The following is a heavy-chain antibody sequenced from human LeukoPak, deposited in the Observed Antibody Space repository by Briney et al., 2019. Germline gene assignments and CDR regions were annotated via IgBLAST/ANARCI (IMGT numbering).Heavy chain of an antibody. CDR1: GGSISSGSYY. J-gene: IGHJ4*02. D-gene: IGHD3-22*01. V-gene: IGHV4-61*02. CDR3: AAVEDAAYYYDSSGYYYRF. CDR2: IYTSGST. Sequence: SETLSLTCTVSGGSISSGSYYWSWIRQPAGKGLEWIGRIYTSGSTNYNPSLKSRVTISVDTPKNQFSLKLSSVTAADTAVYYCAAVEDAAYYYDSSGYYYRFWGQGTLVTVSS.